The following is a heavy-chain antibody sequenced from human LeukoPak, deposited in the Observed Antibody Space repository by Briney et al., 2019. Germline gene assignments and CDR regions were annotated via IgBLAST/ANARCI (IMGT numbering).Heavy chain of an antibody. CDR1: GFTFSTYW. V-gene: IGHV3-7*03. D-gene: IGHD1-1*01. CDR2: IKKDGSEK. J-gene: IGHJ6*03. CDR3: ARAVQLERPPPLIGYYYMDV. Sequence: GGSLRLSCAASGFTFSTYWMSWVRQAPGKGLEWVANIKKDGSEKYYVAPVKGRFTISRDNAKNSLYLQMNSLRAEDTAVYYCARAVQLERPPPLIGYYYMDVWGKGTTVTVSS.